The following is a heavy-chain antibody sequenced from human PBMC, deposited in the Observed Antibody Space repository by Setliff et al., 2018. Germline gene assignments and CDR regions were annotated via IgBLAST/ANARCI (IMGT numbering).Heavy chain of an antibody. CDR1: GGSISSYY. D-gene: IGHD6-19*01. J-gene: IGHJ6*02. V-gene: IGHV4-4*07. Sequence: SETLSLTCTVSGGSISSYYWSWIRQPAGKGLEWIGHIYIGGSANYNPSLKSRVTMSADTSKNQFSLKLKSVTAADTAVYYCARENLSSGWYVGGYYYYYGMDVWGQGTTVTVSS. CDR2: IYIGGSA. CDR3: ARENLSSGWYVGGYYYYYGMDV.